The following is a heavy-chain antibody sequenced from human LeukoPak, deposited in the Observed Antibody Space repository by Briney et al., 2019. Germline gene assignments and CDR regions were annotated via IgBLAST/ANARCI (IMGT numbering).Heavy chain of an antibody. V-gene: IGHV3-69-1*02. CDR3: ARDRYGGYERDY. J-gene: IGHJ4*02. CDR1: GFIFSDHY. CDR2: ISGTSRTI. D-gene: IGHD5-12*01. Sequence: PGGSLRLSCVGSGFIFSDHYMNWVRQAPGKGLEWIAYISGTSRTIYYADSVKGRFTISRDNAKSSLYLQMNNLRDDDTAVYYCARDRYGGYERDYWGQGNLVTVSS.